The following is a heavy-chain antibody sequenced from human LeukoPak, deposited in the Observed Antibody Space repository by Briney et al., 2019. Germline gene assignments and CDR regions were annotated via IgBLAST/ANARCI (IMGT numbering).Heavy chain of an antibody. V-gene: IGHV5-51*01. CDR2: IFPRDSDT. CDR1: GYIFSTTW. Sequence: GESLKIYCKTSGYIFSTTWIGWVRQLPGKGLEWMGIIFPRDSDTRYSPSFRGQVTISADTSISTAYLQWSSLKASDTAIYYCARQGRSDYWGQGTLVTISS. J-gene: IGHJ4*02. CDR3: ARQGRSDY.